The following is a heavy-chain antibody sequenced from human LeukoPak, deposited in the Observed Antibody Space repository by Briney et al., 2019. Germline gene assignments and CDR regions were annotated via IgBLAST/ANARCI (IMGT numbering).Heavy chain of an antibody. CDR3: ARREGITGTTGFYDY. CDR2: IIPIFGTT. V-gene: IGHV1-69*05. J-gene: IGHJ4*02. D-gene: IGHD1-20*01. CDR1: GGTFSSYA. Sequence: SVKVSCKASGGTFSSYAISWVRQAPGQGLEWMGGIIPIFGTTDYAQKLQGRVTKTTDTSTSTAYMELRSLRSDDTAVYYCARREGITGTTGFYDYWGQGTLVTVSS.